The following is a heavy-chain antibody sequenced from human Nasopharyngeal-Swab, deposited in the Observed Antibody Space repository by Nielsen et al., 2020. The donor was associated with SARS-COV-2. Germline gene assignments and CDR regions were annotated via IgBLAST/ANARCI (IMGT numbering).Heavy chain of an antibody. V-gene: IGHV3-21*01. Sequence: GGSLRLSCAASGFTFSSYSMNWVRQAPGKGLEWVSSISSSSSYIYYADSVKGRFTISRDNAKNSLYLQMNSLRAEDTAVYYCARDTQGGYYSDAFDIWGQGTMVTVSS. CDR3: ARDTQGGYYSDAFDI. CDR2: ISSSSSYI. D-gene: IGHD3-22*01. J-gene: IGHJ3*02. CDR1: GFTFSSYS.